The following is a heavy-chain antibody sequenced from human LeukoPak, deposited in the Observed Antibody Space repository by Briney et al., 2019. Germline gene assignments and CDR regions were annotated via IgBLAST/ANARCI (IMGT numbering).Heavy chain of an antibody. J-gene: IGHJ4*02. CDR2: IYTSGST. CDR3: ARDFEVWDYDFWSGYPYYFDY. CDR1: GGSISSYY. Sequence: SETLSLTRIVSGGSISSYYWSWIRQPAGKGQEWIGRIYTSGSTNYNPSLKSRVTMSVDTSKNQFSLKLSSVTAADTAVYYCARDFEVWDYDFWSGYPYYFDYWGQGTLVTVSS. V-gene: IGHV4-4*07. D-gene: IGHD3-3*01.